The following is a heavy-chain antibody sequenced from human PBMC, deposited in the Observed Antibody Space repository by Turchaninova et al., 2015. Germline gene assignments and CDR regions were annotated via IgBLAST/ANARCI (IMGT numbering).Heavy chain of an antibody. D-gene: IGHD3-22*01. CDR2: IIPIFGTA. CDR1: GGTFSTSA. CDR3: ARGPDSSDYYYFY. V-gene: IGHV1-69*12. Sequence: QVQLVQSGAEVKKPGSSVKVSCRASGGTFSTSAISWVRQAPVKGLEWMGGIIPIFGTANYAQKFQGRVTVTADESTSTAYMELSSLRSEDTAVYYCARGPDSSDYYYFYWGQGTLVTVSS. J-gene: IGHJ4*02.